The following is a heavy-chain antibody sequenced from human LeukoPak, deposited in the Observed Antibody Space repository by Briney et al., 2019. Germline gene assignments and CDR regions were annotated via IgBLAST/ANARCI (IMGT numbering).Heavy chain of an antibody. CDR3: ARDESITWDPPFDY. CDR1: GGSISGYY. J-gene: IGHJ4*02. D-gene: IGHD1-26*01. Sequence: SETLSLTCTVSGGSISGYYWSWIRQPAGKGLEWIGRMTTSGSSHYNPSLRSRVTISLDTSANQFSLKLSSVTAADTAVYYCARDESITWDPPFDYWGQGTLATVSS. CDR2: MTTSGSS. V-gene: IGHV4-4*07.